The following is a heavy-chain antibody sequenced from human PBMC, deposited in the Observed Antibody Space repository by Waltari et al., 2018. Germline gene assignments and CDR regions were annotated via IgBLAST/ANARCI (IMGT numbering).Heavy chain of an antibody. V-gene: IGHV3-74*01. J-gene: IGHJ4*02. CDR3: AIQISGVVF. CDR2: INAEGQAT. D-gene: IGHD3-3*01. CDR1: GFTFSAYR. Sequence: EVQLVESGGGLVQPGGSLRLSCAASGFTFSAYRMHWVRQAPGKGLGWVSLINAEGQATLYADSVKGRFTMSRDNAKDTLYLQMNSLRGEDTAVYYCAIQISGVVFWGQGTLVTVSS.